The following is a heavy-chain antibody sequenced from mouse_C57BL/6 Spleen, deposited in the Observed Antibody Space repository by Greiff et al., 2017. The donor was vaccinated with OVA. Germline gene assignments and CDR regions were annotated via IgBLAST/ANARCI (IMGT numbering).Heavy chain of an antibody. D-gene: IGHD1-1*01. CDR2: NHPNSGST. J-gene: IGHJ4*01. CDR3: ARSAYYYGSSYAMDY. V-gene: IGHV1-64*01. Sequence: QVQLQQPGAELVKPGASVKLSCKASGYTFTSYWMHWVKQRPGQGLEWIGMNHPNSGSTNYNEKFKSKATLTVDKSSSTAYMQLSSLTSEDSAVYYCARSAYYYGSSYAMDYWGQGTSVTVSS. CDR1: GYTFTSYW.